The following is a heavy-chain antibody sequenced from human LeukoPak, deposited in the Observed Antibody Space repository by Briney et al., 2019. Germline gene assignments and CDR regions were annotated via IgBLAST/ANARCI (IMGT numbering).Heavy chain of an antibody. CDR1: GYTFTGYY. J-gene: IGHJ2*01. CDR2: INPNSGGT. V-gene: IGHV1-2*02. D-gene: IGHD2/OR15-2a*01. CDR3: ARDPTLSWYFDL. Sequence: ASVKVSCKASGYTFTGYYTHWVRQAPGQGLEWMGWINPNSGGTNYAQKFQGRVTMTRDTSISTAYMELSRLRSDDTAVYYCARDPTLSWYFDLWGRGTLVTVSS.